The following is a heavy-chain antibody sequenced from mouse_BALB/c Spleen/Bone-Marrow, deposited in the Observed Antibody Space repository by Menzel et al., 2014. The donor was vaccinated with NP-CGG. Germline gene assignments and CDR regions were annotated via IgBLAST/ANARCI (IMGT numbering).Heavy chain of an antibody. Sequence: VKVVESGGGLVQPGGSRKLSCAASGFTFSSFGMHWVRQAPEKGLEWVAYISSGSSTVYYGDTVMGRFTISRDNPMNTLFLQMTSLRSEDTATYYCVRSGSSSGYFDYWGQGTTLTVSS. J-gene: IGHJ2*01. CDR3: VRSGSSSGYFDY. V-gene: IGHV5-17*02. CDR2: ISSGSSTV. D-gene: IGHD1-1*01. CDR1: GFTFSSFG.